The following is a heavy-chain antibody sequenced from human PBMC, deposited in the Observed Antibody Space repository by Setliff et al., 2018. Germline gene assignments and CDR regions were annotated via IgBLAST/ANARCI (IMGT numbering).Heavy chain of an antibody. CDR3: AKDQRESIGWFKLFDY. Sequence: GESLKISCAASGFPFSIYSMHWVRQAPGKGLEWASSISDSSFHIYYRDSVKGRFTISRDNARNSLYLQMNSLRADDTAVYYCAKDQRESIGWFKLFDYWGQGVLVTVSS. D-gene: IGHD6-19*01. V-gene: IGHV3-21*01. J-gene: IGHJ4*02. CDR2: ISDSSFHI. CDR1: GFPFSIYS.